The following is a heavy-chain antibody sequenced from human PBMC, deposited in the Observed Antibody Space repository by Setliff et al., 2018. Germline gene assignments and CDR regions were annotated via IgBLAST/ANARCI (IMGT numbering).Heavy chain of an antibody. CDR3: ARVSQYSSGWYYYYYYGMDV. CDR2: IYHSGST. CDR1: GYSISSGYY. D-gene: IGHD6-19*01. Sequence: SETLSLTCAVSGYSISSGYYWGWIRQPPGKGLEWIGNIYHSGSTYYNPSLKSRVTISVDTSKNQFSLKLTSVTAADTAVYYCARVSQYSSGWYYYYYYGMDVWGQGTTVTVSS. J-gene: IGHJ6*02. V-gene: IGHV4-38-2*01.